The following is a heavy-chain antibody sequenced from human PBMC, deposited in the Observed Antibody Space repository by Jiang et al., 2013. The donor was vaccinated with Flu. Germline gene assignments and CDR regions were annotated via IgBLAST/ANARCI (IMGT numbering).Heavy chain of an antibody. D-gene: IGHD6-13*01. J-gene: IGHJ4*02. V-gene: IGHV5-51*03. CDR2: IYPGDSET. CDR3: ARLVDTSSCYPLPCYLDH. CDR1: GYNFMNYW. Sequence: QLVESGVEVKKPGEPLKISCKVSGYNFMNYWIAWVRQMPGKGLEWMGIIYPGDSETKYSPSFQGQVTISADKSITTAYLHWSSLKASDTAIYYCARLVDTSSCYPLPCYLDHWGQGTLLTVSS.